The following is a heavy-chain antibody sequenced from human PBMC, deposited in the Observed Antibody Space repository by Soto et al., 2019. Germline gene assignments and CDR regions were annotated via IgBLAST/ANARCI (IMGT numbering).Heavy chain of an antibody. J-gene: IGHJ4*02. Sequence: QVQLQESGPGLVKPSQTLSLTCTVSGGSISSGGYFWSWIRQPPGKGLEWIGHIYNSGTTYNNPSLKSRVTMSVDTSMNQFSLKLSSMTAADTAVYYCTRGPSGDKVDYWGQGALVTVSS. D-gene: IGHD7-27*01. V-gene: IGHV4-30-4*01. CDR3: TRGPSGDKVDY. CDR1: GGSISSGGYF. CDR2: IYNSGTT.